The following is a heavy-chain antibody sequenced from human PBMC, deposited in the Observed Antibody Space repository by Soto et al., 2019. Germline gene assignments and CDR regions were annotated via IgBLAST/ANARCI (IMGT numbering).Heavy chain of an antibody. V-gene: IGHV1-18*01. CDR2: ISAYNGNT. J-gene: IGHJ5*02. CDR3: ARNRWVLMVDGGNRHRSPKYSWFDP. Sequence: GASVKVSCKASGYTFTSYGISWVRQAPGQGLEWMGWISAYNGNTNYAQKLQGRVTMTTDTSTSTAYMELRSLRSDDTAVYYCARNRWVLMVDGGNRHRSPKYSWFDPWGQGTLVTVSS. CDR1: GYTFTSYG. D-gene: IGHD2-2*01.